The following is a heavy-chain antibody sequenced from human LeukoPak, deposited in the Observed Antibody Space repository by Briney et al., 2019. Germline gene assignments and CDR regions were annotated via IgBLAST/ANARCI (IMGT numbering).Heavy chain of an antibody. Sequence: ASVKVSYKVSGYTLTELSMHWVRQAPGKGLEWMGGFDPEDGETIYAQKFQGRVTMTEDTSTDTAYMELSSPRSEGTAVYYCATDRIGVVPAASTVDYWGQGTLVTVSS. CDR2: FDPEDGET. V-gene: IGHV1-24*01. J-gene: IGHJ4*02. CDR3: ATDRIGVVPAASTVDY. D-gene: IGHD2-2*01. CDR1: GYTLTELS.